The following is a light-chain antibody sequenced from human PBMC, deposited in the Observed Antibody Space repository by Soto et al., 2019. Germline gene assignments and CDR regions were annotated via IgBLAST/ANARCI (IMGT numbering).Light chain of an antibody. V-gene: IGKV3-20*01. J-gene: IGKJ3*01. Sequence: EIVMTQSPGTLSLSPGETATLSCRASQSVSSNYVAWFHQKPGQAPRLLIYGASSRATGVPDRFSASGSGTDFTLTISSLEPEDFAMYYCQQYGRSPFTFGPGTKVDIK. CDR1: QSVSSNY. CDR2: GAS. CDR3: QQYGRSPFT.